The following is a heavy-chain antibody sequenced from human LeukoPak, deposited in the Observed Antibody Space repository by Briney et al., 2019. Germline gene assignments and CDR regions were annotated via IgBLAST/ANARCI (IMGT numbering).Heavy chain of an antibody. V-gene: IGHV3-48*02. J-gene: IGHJ3*02. Sequence: GGSLRLSCAASGFTFSSYSMNWVRQAPGKGLEWVSYINSRSSTIYYADSVKGRFTVSRDNAKNSLYLQMNSLRDEDTAVYYCAREPPRDDEAFDIWGQGTKVTVCS. CDR1: GFTFSSYS. CDR2: INSRSSTI. CDR3: AREPPRDDEAFDI. D-gene: IGHD2-21*01.